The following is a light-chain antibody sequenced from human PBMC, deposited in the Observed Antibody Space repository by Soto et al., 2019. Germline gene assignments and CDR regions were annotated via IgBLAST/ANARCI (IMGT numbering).Light chain of an antibody. CDR2: DVS. V-gene: IGLV2-14*01. CDR1: SSDVGGYNY. CDR3: SSYTSSSTRV. J-gene: IGLJ1*01. Sequence: QSVLTQPASVTGSPGQSISISCTGTSSDVGGYNYVSWYQQHPGKAPRLMIYDVSNRPSGVSNRFSGSKSGNTASLTISGLQPEDEADYYCSSYTSSSTRVFGTGTKSPS.